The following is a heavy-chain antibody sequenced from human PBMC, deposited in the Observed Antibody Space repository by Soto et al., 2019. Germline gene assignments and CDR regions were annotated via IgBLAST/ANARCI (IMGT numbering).Heavy chain of an antibody. D-gene: IGHD6-19*01. CDR2: IIPILGIA. V-gene: IGHV1-69*02. J-gene: IGHJ5*02. CDR3: ASILPSSGWPNWFDP. Sequence: SVKVSCKASGGTFSSYTISWVRQAPGQGLEWMGRIIPILGIANYAQKFQGRVTITADKSTSTAYMELSSLRSEDTAVYYCASILPSSGWPNWFDPWGQGTRVTVSS. CDR1: GGTFSSYT.